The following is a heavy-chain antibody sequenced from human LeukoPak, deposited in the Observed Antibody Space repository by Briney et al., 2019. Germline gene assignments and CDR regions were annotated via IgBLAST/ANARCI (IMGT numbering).Heavy chain of an antibody. V-gene: IGHV3-64*01. CDR2: ISSNGGST. J-gene: IGHJ6*03. D-gene: IGHD4-11*01. CDR3: AKDDSTGYYYYMDV. Sequence: GGSLRLSCAASGFTFSSYAMHWVRQAPGKGLEYVSAISSNGGSTYYANSVKGRFTISRDNSKNTLYLQMGSLRAGDTAVYYCAKDDSTGYYYYMDVWGKGTTVTVSS. CDR1: GFTFSSYA.